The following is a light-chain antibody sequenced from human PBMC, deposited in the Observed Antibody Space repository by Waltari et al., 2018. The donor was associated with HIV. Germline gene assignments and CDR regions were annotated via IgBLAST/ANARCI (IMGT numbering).Light chain of an antibody. CDR3: SSYAGSNNLV. Sequence: QSALTQPPSASESPGQSVTISCTGTSSDVGGSNYVSWYQQQPGRAPKLMIYEVSKRPSGVPDRFSGSKSGNTASLTVSGLQAEDEADYYCSSYAGSNNLVFGGGTKLTVL. J-gene: IGLJ3*02. V-gene: IGLV2-8*01. CDR2: EVS. CDR1: SSDVGGSNY.